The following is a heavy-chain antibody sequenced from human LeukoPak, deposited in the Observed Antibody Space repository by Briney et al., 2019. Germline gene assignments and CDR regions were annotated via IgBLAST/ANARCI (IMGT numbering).Heavy chain of an antibody. CDR1: GGSFSGYY. D-gene: IGHD5-18*01. V-gene: IGHV4-34*01. Sequence: SETLSLTCAVYGGSFSGYYWSWIRQPPGKGLEWIGSIYHSGSTYYNPSLKSRVTISVDTSKNQFSLKLSSVTAADTAVYYCARHLDTAMVPFDYWGQGTLVTVSS. CDR2: IYHSGST. CDR3: ARHLDTAMVPFDY. J-gene: IGHJ4*02.